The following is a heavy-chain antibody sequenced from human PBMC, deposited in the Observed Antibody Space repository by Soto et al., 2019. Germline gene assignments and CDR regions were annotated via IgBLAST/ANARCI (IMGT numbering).Heavy chain of an antibody. V-gene: IGHV4-4*02. CDR3: ARNGSYYDFWSGYYFGGGMDV. CDR1: SGSISSSDW. D-gene: IGHD3-3*01. J-gene: IGHJ6*02. Sequence: PXGIFSLTCAVSSGSISSSDWWRWFRQPPGKGLEWIGEINHSGSTNYNPSLKSRVTISVDTSKNQFSLKLSSVTAADTAVYYCARNGSYYDFWSGYYFGGGMDVWGQGTTVTVSS. CDR2: INHSGST.